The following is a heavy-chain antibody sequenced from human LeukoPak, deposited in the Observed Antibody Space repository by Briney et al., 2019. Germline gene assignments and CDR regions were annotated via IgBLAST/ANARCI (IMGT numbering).Heavy chain of an antibody. J-gene: IGHJ4*02. V-gene: IGHV3-21*01. CDR1: GFTFSSYA. CDR2: ISSSSSYI. D-gene: IGHD3-22*01. Sequence: PGGSLRLSCAASGFTFSSYAMTWVRQAPGKGLQWVSSISSSSSYIHYADSVKGRFSISRDNAKNSLYLQMNSLRAEDTAVYYCARDRNYDGSVYYEDDYFDCWGQGTLVTVSS. CDR3: ARDRNYDGSVYYEDDYFDC.